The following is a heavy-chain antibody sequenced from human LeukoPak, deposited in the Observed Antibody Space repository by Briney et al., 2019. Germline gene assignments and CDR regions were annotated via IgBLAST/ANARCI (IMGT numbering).Heavy chain of an antibody. J-gene: IGHJ4*02. V-gene: IGHV1-69*05. CDR3: ARDGDGTTWDY. D-gene: IGHD4-17*01. CDR1: GGTFSSYA. CDR2: IIPIFGTA. Sequence: SVKVSCKASGGTFSSYAISWVRQAPGQGLEWMGGIIPIFGTANYAQKFQGRVTMTRDTSTSTIYMELSSLRSEDTAVYYCARDGDGTTWDYWGRGTLVTVSS.